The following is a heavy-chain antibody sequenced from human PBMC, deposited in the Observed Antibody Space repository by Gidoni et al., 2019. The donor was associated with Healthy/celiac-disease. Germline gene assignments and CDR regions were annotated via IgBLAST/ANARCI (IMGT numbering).Heavy chain of an antibody. CDR1: GGTFSSYA. V-gene: IGHV1-69*01. CDR3: ARTQSSRGYYPNYYYYYGMDV. D-gene: IGHD3-22*01. J-gene: IGHJ6*02. Sequence: QVQLVQSGAEVKKPGSSVKVSCKASGGTFSSYAIRWVRQAPGQGLEWMGGIIPIFGTANYAQKFQGRVTITADESTSTAYMELSSLRSEDTAVYYCARTQSSRGYYPNYYYYYGMDVWGQGTTVTVSS. CDR2: IIPIFGTA.